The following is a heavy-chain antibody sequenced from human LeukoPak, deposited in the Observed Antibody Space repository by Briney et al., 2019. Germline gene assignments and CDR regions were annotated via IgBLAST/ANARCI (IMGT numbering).Heavy chain of an antibody. J-gene: IGHJ4*02. D-gene: IGHD2-21*02. V-gene: IGHV3-23*01. CDR1: GFTFSSYA. CDR3: AKQDAYCGGDCYSIDY. CDR2: ISGSGGST. Sequence: AGGSLRLSCAASGFTFSSYATSWVRQAPGKGLEWVSAISGSGGSTYYADSVKGRFTISRDNSKNTLYLQMNSLRAEDTAVYYCAKQDAYCGGDCYSIDYWGQGTLVTVSS.